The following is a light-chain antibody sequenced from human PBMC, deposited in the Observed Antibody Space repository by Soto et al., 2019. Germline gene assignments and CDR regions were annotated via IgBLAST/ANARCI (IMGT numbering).Light chain of an antibody. Sequence: QSVLTKPPSVSGAPGQRVTISCTGSSSNIGAGYDVHWYQQLPGTAPKLLIYGNSNRPSGVPDRFSGSKSGTSASLAITGLQAEDGADYYCQSYDSSLSEVFGTGTKVTVL. J-gene: IGLJ1*01. V-gene: IGLV1-40*01. CDR2: GNS. CDR1: SSNIGAGYD. CDR3: QSYDSSLSEV.